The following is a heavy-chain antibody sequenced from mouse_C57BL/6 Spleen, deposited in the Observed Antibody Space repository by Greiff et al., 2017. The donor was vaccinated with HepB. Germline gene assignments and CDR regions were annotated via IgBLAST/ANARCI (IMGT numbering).Heavy chain of an antibody. CDR1: GYTFTDYN. Sequence: VQLQQSGPELVKPGASVKMSCKASGYTFTDYNMHWVKQSHGKSLEWIGYINPNNGGTSYNQKFKGKATLTVNKSSSTAYMELRSLTSEDSAVYYCVNGGDYYGSAWFAYWGQGTLVTVSA. D-gene: IGHD1-1*01. CDR2: INPNNGGT. CDR3: VNGGDYYGSAWFAY. V-gene: IGHV1-22*01. J-gene: IGHJ3*01.